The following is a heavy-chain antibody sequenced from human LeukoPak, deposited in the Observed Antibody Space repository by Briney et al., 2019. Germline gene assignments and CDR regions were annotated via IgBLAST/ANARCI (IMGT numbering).Heavy chain of an antibody. Sequence: GGSLRLSCAASGFTFSSYGMIWVRQAPGKGLEWVASIRYDGNNKNYADSVKGRFTISRDNSENSLYLQMNSLRASEDTAVYYCAKRGGGSSSWYAFDYWGQGTLVTVSS. CDR2: IRYDGNNK. D-gene: IGHD6-13*01. V-gene: IGHV3-30*02. J-gene: IGHJ4*02. CDR3: AKRGGGSSSWYAFDY. CDR1: GFTFSSYG.